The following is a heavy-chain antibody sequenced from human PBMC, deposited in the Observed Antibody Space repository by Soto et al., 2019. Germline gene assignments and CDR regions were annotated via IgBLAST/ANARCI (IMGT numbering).Heavy chain of an antibody. J-gene: IGHJ4*02. V-gene: IGHV3-23*01. Sequence: GGSLILSCAASGFNFISYARSWVRQTPGKGLEWVSAISGSGGSTYYADSVKGRFTISRDNSKNTLYLQMNSLRAEDTAVYYCAKRIAVAPGHLDYWGQGTLVTVSS. CDR1: GFNFISYA. CDR2: ISGSGGST. D-gene: IGHD6-19*01. CDR3: AKRIAVAPGHLDY.